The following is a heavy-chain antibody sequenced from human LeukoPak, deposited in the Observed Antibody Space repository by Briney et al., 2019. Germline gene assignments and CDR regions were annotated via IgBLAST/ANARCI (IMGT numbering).Heavy chain of an antibody. J-gene: IGHJ6*03. Sequence: ASVKVSCKASGYTFTSYYMHWVRQAPGQGLEWMGIINPSGGSTSYAQRFQGRVTMTRDTSTSTVYMELSSLRSEDTAVYYCARGVYFYDSSGYYYDYYYYYMDVWGKATTVTVSS. CDR1: GYTFTSYY. CDR3: ARGVYFYDSSGYYYDYYYYYMDV. V-gene: IGHV1-46*01. D-gene: IGHD3-22*01. CDR2: INPSGGST.